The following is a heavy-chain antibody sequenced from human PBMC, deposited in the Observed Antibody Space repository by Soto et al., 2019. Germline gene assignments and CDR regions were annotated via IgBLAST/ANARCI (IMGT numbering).Heavy chain of an antibody. CDR3: AKDGGYTSSCYYFDY. V-gene: IGHV3-23*01. Sequence: EVQLLESGGGLVQPGGSLTLSCAASEFTFSSYAMSWVRQAPGKGLEWVSGISGSGVSTFYADSLKGRFTISRDNSKNRLSLQRHSLTADDTAIYYCAKDGGYTSSCYYFDYWGQGALVTVSS. CDR1: EFTFSSYA. J-gene: IGHJ4*02. D-gene: IGHD6-13*01. CDR2: ISGSGVST.